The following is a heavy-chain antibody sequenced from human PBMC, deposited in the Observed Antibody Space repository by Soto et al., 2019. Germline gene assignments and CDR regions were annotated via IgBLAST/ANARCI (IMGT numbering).Heavy chain of an antibody. CDR3: ARDGDIAVASKAFDI. Sequence: GSLILSGSASGFTVISNYMSSVRQATGKGLEWVSVIYSGGSTYYADSVKGRFTISRDNSKNTLYLQMNSLRAEDTAVYYCARDGDIAVASKAFDIWGQGTMVTVSS. CDR1: GFTVISNY. J-gene: IGHJ3*02. CDR2: IYSGGST. V-gene: IGHV3-66*01. D-gene: IGHD6-19*01.